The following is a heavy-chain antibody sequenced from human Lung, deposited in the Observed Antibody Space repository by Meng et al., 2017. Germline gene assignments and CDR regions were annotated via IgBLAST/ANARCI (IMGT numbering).Heavy chain of an antibody. V-gene: IGHV3-30*04. Sequence: QVQLAESGGALVQPGRSLRLSCAASGFSFSSHAMHWVRQAPGKRLEWVALISYDGSGEGYADSVKGRFTISRDNSKSTLYLQMDSLRPEDTAVYYCIAEIGPKSFDNWGQGTLVTVSS. CDR1: GFSFSSHA. D-gene: IGHD3-22*01. CDR2: ISYDGSGE. CDR3: IAEIGPKSFDN. J-gene: IGHJ4*02.